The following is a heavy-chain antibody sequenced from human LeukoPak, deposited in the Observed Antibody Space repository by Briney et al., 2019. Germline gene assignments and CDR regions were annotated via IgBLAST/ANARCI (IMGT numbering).Heavy chain of an antibody. Sequence: GGSLRLSCAASGFTFSSYEMNWVRQAPGKGLEWVGRINSKTDGGTTDYAAPVKGRFTISRDDSKNTLYLQMNSLKTEDTAVYYCATEYYGSLYNYWGQGTLVTVSS. CDR2: INSKTDGGTT. V-gene: IGHV3-15*01. D-gene: IGHD3-3*01. CDR3: ATEYYGSLYNY. J-gene: IGHJ4*02. CDR1: GFTFSSYE.